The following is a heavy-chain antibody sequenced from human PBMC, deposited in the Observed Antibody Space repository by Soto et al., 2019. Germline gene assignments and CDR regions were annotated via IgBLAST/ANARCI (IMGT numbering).Heavy chain of an antibody. Sequence: QVQLVQSGAEVKKPGASVKVSCKASGYTFISYGISWVRQAPGQGLEWMGWISAYNGNTNYAQKFQGRVTMSTNTATSQAYMELRSLRSDDTAVYYCGLTKREVIAAAVTDRCGMDVWGQGTTVTVSS. J-gene: IGHJ6*02. CDR3: GLTKREVIAAAVTDRCGMDV. D-gene: IGHD6-13*01. CDR2: ISAYNGNT. CDR1: GYTFISYG. V-gene: IGHV1-18*01.